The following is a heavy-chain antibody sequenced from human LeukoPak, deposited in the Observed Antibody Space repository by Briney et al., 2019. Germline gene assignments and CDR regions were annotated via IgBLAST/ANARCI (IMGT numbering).Heavy chain of an antibody. V-gene: IGHV3-30*02. CDR2: IRYDGSNK. CDR3: AKNQQWLRLDYFDY. J-gene: IGHJ4*02. CDR1: GFTFSSYS. D-gene: IGHD5-12*01. Sequence: GGSLRLSCAASGFTFSSYSMNWVRQAPGKELEWVAFIRYDGSNKYYADSVKGRFTISRDNSKNTLYLQMNSLRAEDTAVYYCAKNQQWLRLDYFDYWGQGTLVTVSS.